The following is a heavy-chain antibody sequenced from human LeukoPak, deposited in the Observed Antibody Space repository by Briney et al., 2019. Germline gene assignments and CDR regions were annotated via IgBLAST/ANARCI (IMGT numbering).Heavy chain of an antibody. Sequence: PSETLSLTCTVSGGSISSYYWSWIRQPPGKGLEWIGYIYYSGGTHYNPSLQSRVTISVDTSKNQFSLKLSSVTAADTAVYYCARVGDYALKDWGQGTLVTVSS. D-gene: IGHD3-16*01. CDR1: GGSISSYY. CDR3: ARVGDYALKD. CDR2: IYYSGGT. J-gene: IGHJ4*02. V-gene: IGHV4-59*08.